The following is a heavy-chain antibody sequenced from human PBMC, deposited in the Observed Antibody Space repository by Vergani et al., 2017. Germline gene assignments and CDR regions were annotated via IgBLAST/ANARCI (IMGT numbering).Heavy chain of an antibody. D-gene: IGHD2-2*02. V-gene: IGHV3-48*03. CDR1: GFTFSSYE. Sequence: EVQLVESGGGLVQPGGSLRLSCAASGFTFSSYEMNWVRQAPGKGLEWVSYISSSGSTIYYADSVKGRFTISRDNSKNTLYLQMNSLRAEDTAVYYCAKDLSYCSSTSCYTDGIDYWGQGTLVTVSS. J-gene: IGHJ4*02. CDR3: AKDLSYCSSTSCYTDGIDY. CDR2: ISSSGSTI.